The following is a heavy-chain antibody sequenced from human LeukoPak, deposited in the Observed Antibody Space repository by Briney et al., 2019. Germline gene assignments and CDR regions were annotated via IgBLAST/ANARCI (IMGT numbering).Heavy chain of an antibody. CDR3: ARASGVKYPNWFDP. Sequence: SETLSLTCGVSGYSISSDYYYWVWIRQSPGKGLEWIGSISHSESTYYNPSLRSRVTISVDTSKSQFSLTVRSMTAADTAMYYCARASGVKYPNWFDPWGQGILVTVSS. J-gene: IGHJ5*02. CDR1: GYSISSDYYY. CDR2: ISHSEST. V-gene: IGHV4-38-2*01. D-gene: IGHD2-2*01.